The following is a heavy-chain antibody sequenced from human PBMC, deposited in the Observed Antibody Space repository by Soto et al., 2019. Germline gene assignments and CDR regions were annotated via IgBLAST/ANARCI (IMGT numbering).Heavy chain of an antibody. CDR1: GGTFSSYA. CDR2: IIPIFGTA. J-gene: IGHJ6*02. CDR3: ASTAMATGYYYYGMDV. D-gene: IGHD5-18*01. Sequence: QVQLVQSGAEVKKPGSSVKVSCKASGGTFSSYAISWVRQAPGQGLEWMGGIIPIFGTANYTQKFQGRVTITADKSTSTAYMELSSPRSEDTAVYYCASTAMATGYYYYGMDVWGQGTTVTVSS. V-gene: IGHV1-69*06.